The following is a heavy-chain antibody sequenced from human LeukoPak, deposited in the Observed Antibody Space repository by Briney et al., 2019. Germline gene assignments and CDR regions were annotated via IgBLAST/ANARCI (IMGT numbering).Heavy chain of an antibody. CDR2: INADGTET. D-gene: IGHD2-2*01. J-gene: IGHJ4*02. CDR3: AREYCSSSSCYVDY. V-gene: IGHV3-74*03. Sequence: GGSLRLSCAASGFTFGSYWMHWVRQAPGQGPVWVARINADGTETMYADAVKGRFTISRDNAKNSLYLQMNSLRAEDTAVYYCAREYCSSSSCYVDYWGQGTLVTVSS. CDR1: GFTFGSYW.